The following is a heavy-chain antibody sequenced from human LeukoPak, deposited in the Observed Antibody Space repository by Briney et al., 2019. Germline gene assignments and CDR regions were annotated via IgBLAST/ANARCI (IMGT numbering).Heavy chain of an antibody. D-gene: IGHD3-22*01. V-gene: IGHV4-59*08. CDR1: GSSISGYY. CDR2: VYYTGNT. Sequence: PSETLSLTCSVSGSSISGYYWSWIRQPPGKGLEWIGYVYYTGNTNYNPSLKSRVTISVDTSKYQFSLNLSSVTAADTAVYYCARLRRYYDSSGYYTNIDSWGQGTLVTVSS. J-gene: IGHJ4*02. CDR3: ARLRRYYDSSGYYTNIDS.